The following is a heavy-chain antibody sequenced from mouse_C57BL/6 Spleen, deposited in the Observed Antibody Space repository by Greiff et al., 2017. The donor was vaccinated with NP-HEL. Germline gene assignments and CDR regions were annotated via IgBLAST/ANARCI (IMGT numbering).Heavy chain of an antibody. V-gene: IGHV1-59*01. CDR1: GYTFTSYW. D-gene: IGHD2-2*01. Sequence: VQLQQPGAELVRPGTSVKLSCKASGYTFTSYWMHWVKQRPGQGLEWIGVIDPSDSYTNYNQKFKGKATLTVDTSSSTAYMQLSSLTSEDSAVYYCARSLVTKYFDVWGTGTTVTVSS. CDR3: ARSLVTKYFDV. CDR2: IDPSDSYT. J-gene: IGHJ1*03.